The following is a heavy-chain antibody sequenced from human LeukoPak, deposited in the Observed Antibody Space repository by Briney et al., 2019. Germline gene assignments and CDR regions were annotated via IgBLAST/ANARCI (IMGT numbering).Heavy chain of an antibody. D-gene: IGHD6-19*01. J-gene: IGHJ6*02. Sequence: GGSLRLSCAASGFTFSSYWMHWVRQAPGKGLVWVSRINSDGSSTSYADSVKGRFTISRDNAKNTLYLQMNSLRAEDTAVYYCARRYSSGWCGLPQGYYYGMDVWGQGTTVTVSS. V-gene: IGHV3-74*01. CDR1: GFTFSSYW. CDR2: INSDGSST. CDR3: ARRYSSGWCGLPQGYYYGMDV.